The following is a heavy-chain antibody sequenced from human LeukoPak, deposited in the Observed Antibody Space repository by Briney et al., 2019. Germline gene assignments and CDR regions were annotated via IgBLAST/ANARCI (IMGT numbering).Heavy chain of an antibody. CDR3: ASDYYDSSGYYPTFDY. J-gene: IGHJ4*02. CDR1: GFTFSSYA. CDR2: ISYDGSNK. V-gene: IGHV3-30-3*01. D-gene: IGHD3-22*01. Sequence: GGSLRLSCAASGFTFSSYAMHWVRQAPVKGLEWVAVISYDGSNKYYADSVKGRFTISRDNSKNTLYLQMNSLRAEDTAVYYCASDYYDSSGYYPTFDYWGQGTLVTVSS.